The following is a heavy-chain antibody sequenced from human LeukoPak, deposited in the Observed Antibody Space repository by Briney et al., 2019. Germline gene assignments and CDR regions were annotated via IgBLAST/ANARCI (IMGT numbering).Heavy chain of an antibody. CDR1: GFTFSSYA. V-gene: IGHV3-23*01. Sequence: GGSLRLSCTASGFTFSSYAMSWVRQAPGKGLEWVSAISGSGGSTYYADSVKGRFTISRDNSKNTLYLQMNSLRAEDTAVYYCAKXRXXSTSCLIDYWGQGTLVTVSS. CDR3: AKXRXXSTSCLIDY. D-gene: IGHD2-2*01. J-gene: IGHJ4*02. CDR2: ISGSGGST.